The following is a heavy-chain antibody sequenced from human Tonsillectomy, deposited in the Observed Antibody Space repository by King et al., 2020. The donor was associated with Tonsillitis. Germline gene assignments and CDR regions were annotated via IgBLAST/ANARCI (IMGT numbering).Heavy chain of an antibody. CDR3: ARGGRQWLARGDAFDI. J-gene: IGHJ3*02. V-gene: IGHV4-34*01. D-gene: IGHD6-19*01. CDR1: GGSFSGYY. CDR2: INHSGST. Sequence: VQLQQWGAGLLKPSETLSLTCAVYGGSFSGYYWSWIRQPPGKGLEWIGEINHSGSTNYNPSLKSRVTISVDTSKNQFSLKLSSVTAADTAVYYCARGGRQWLARGDAFDIWGQGTMVTVSS.